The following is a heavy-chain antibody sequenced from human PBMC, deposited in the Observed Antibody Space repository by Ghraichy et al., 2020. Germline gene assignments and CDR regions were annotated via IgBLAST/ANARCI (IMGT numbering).Heavy chain of an antibody. CDR3: ARMLNYYDSSRLYYGMDV. V-gene: IGHV1-18*01. Sequence: ASVKVSCKASGYTFTSYGISWVRQAPGQGLEWMGWISAYNGNTNYAQKIQGRVTMTTDTSTSTAYMELRSLRSDDTAVYYCARMLNYYDSSRLYYGMDVWGQGTTVTVSS. D-gene: IGHD3-22*01. J-gene: IGHJ6*02. CDR1: GYTFTSYG. CDR2: ISAYNGNT.